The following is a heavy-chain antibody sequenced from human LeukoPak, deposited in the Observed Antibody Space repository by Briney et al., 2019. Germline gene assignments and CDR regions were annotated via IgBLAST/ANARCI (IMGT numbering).Heavy chain of an antibody. D-gene: IGHD7-27*01. CDR1: GFTFDDYG. CDR2: INWNSGST. CDR3: ARVWDWGSGNYFDY. V-gene: IGHV3-20*04. Sequence: GGSLRLSCAASGFTFDDYGMSWVRQAPGEGLEWVSGINWNSGSTGYADSVKGRFTTSRDNAKNSLYLQMNSLRAEDTALYYCARVWDWGSGNYFDYWGQGTLVTVSS. J-gene: IGHJ4*02.